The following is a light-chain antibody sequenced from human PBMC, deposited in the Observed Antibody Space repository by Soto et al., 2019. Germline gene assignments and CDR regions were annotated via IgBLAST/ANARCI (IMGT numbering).Light chain of an antibody. CDR3: QQYYSTPLT. CDR2: WAS. CDR1: QSVLWSNNKNY. J-gene: IGKJ4*01. Sequence: DFVMTQSPDSLTVSLGERATIKSSQSVLWSNNKNYLAWYQQKPGQSPKLLIYWASTRESGVPDRFSGSGSGTDFTLTISSLQAEDVAVYYCQQYYSTPLTFGGGTKVEIK. V-gene: IGKV4-1*01.